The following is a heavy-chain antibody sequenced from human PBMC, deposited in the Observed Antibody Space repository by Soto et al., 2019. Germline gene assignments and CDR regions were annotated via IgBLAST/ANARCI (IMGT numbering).Heavy chain of an antibody. D-gene: IGHD1-26*01. CDR3: AREKVGANDY. Sequence: QVQLVQSGAEVKKPGASVKVSCKASGYTFTSYDINWVRQATGHGLEWMGWMNPTSGNTGYAEKFPGRVTMTRNTSISTAYTALSSLPSEDTAVYYSAREKVGANDYWGQGTLVTVSS. J-gene: IGHJ4*02. V-gene: IGHV1-8*01. CDR1: GYTFTSYD. CDR2: MNPTSGNT.